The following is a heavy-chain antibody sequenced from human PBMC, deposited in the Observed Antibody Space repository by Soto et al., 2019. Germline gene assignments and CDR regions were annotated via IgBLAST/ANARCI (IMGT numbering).Heavy chain of an antibody. CDR2: IYYSGST. CDR1: GGSISSSSYY. D-gene: IGHD3-22*01. CDR3: ASPHYDSSGYSDY. V-gene: IGHV4-39*01. J-gene: IGHJ4*02. Sequence: SETLSLTCTVSGGSISSSSYYWGWIRQPPGKGLEWIGSIYYSGSTYYNPSLKSRVTISVDTSKNQFSLKLSSVTAADTAVYYCASPHYDSSGYSDYWGQGTLVTVSS.